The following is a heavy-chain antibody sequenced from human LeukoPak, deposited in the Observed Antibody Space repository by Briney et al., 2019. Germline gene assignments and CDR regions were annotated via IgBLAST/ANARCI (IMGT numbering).Heavy chain of an antibody. CDR1: GFPFSSYA. CDR3: AIPIREYSYGYRDY. CDR2: ISGSGGST. Sequence: GGSLRLSCAASGFPFSSYAMSWVRQAPGKGLEWVSGISGSGGSTYYADSVKGRFTISRDNSKNTLYVQMNSLRAEDTAVYYCAIPIREYSYGYRDYWGQGTLVTVSS. V-gene: IGHV3-23*01. D-gene: IGHD5-18*01. J-gene: IGHJ4*02.